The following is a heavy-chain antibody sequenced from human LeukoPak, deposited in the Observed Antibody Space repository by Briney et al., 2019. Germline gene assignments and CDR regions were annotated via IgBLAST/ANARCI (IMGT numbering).Heavy chain of an antibody. V-gene: IGHV1-2*02. CDR3: ARTVGSSWEGYFQH. J-gene: IGHJ1*01. CDR2: INPNSGGT. Sequence: ASVKVSCKASGGTFSSYAISWVRQAPGQGLEWMGWINPNSGGTNYAQKFQGRVTMTRDTSISTAYMELSRLRSDDTAVYYCARTVGSSWEGYFQHWGQGTLVTVSS. D-gene: IGHD6-13*01. CDR1: GGTFSSYA.